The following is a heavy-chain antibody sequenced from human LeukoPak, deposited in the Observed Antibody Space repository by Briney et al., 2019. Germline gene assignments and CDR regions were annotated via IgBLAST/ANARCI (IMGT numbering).Heavy chain of an antibody. CDR3: ATDSDYGDSDHYYYYYAMDA. J-gene: IGHJ6*02. D-gene: IGHD4-17*01. Sequence: ASVKVSCKVSGYTLTELSMHWVRQAPGEGLEWMGVFDPEDGETIYAQKFQGRVTMTEDTSTDTAYMELSSLRSEDTAVYYCATDSDYGDSDHYYYYYAMDAWGQGTTVTVSS. CDR2: FDPEDGET. CDR1: GYTLTELS. V-gene: IGHV1-24*01.